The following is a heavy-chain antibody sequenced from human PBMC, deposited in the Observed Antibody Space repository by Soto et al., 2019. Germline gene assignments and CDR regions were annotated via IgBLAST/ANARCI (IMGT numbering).Heavy chain of an antibody. Sequence: EVQLLESGGGLVRPGGSLRLSCAASGFTFSSYPMKWVRQGPGKGLEWVSTIGGSGTGFNTDYADSVKGRFVISRDNSKNTVYLQMNRLSAEDTALYYCARVAPYCSTTTCYIDSWGQGTLVTVSS. V-gene: IGHV3-23*01. CDR2: IGGSGTGFNT. CDR3: ARVAPYCSTTTCYIDS. D-gene: IGHD2-2*01. CDR1: GFTFSSYP. J-gene: IGHJ4*02.